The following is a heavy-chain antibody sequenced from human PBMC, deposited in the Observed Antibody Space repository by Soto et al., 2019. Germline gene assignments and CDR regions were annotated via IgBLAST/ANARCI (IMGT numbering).Heavy chain of an antibody. J-gene: IGHJ4*02. CDR2: IYSGGST. V-gene: IGHV3-66*01. CDR3: ASCGYDILTGYYDY. CDR1: GFTVSSNY. D-gene: IGHD3-9*01. Sequence: GGSLRLSCAASGFTVSSNYMSWVRQAPGKGLEWVSVIYSGGSTYYADSVKGRFTISRDNSKNTLYLQMNSLRAEDTAVYYCASCGYDILTGYYDYWGQGTLVTVS.